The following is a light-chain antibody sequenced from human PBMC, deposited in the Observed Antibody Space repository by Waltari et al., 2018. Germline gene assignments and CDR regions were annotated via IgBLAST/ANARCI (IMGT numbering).Light chain of an antibody. V-gene: IGLV3-21*02. CDR3: QVWHNNRDTPW. J-gene: IGLJ3*02. CDR1: KIGGNS. Sequence: YALTQPPSVSVAPGQTARMICGGAKIGGNSVHWYQKKPGQAPVLVVFDDTNRPSGIPDRISGSKSGTTATLTISRVETGDEAAYFCQVWHNNRDTPWFGGGTKLTVL. CDR2: DDT.